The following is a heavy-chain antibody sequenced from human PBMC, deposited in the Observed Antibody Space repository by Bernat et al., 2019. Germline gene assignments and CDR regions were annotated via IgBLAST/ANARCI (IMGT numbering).Heavy chain of an antibody. CDR2: ISYDGSNK. Sequence: QVQLVESGGGVVQPGRSLRLSCAASGFTFSSYAMHWVRQAPGKGLEWVAVISYDGSNKYYADSVKGRFTISRDNSKNTLYLQMNSLRSDDTAVYYCARDLRIAAAGMAETFDYWGQGTLVTVSS. CDR3: ARDLRIAAAGMAETFDY. CDR1: GFTFSSYA. D-gene: IGHD6-13*01. J-gene: IGHJ4*02. V-gene: IGHV3-30*01.